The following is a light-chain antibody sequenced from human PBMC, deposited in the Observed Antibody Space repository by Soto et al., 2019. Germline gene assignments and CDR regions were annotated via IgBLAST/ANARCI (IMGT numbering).Light chain of an antibody. J-gene: IGKJ2*01. V-gene: IGKV4-1*01. CDR1: QSVLYSSNNKNY. CDR2: WAS. CDR3: QQYYSTPS. Sequence: SQAVSLGERATINCKSSQSVLYSSNNKNYLAWYQQKPGQPPKLLIYWASARESGVPDRFSGSGSGTDFTLTISSLQAEDVAVYYCQQYYSTPSFGQGTKLEIK.